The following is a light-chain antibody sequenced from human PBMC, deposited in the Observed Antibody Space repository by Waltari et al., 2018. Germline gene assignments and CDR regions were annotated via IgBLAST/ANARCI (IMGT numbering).Light chain of an antibody. Sequence: DIQMTQSPSSVSASVGDRVTITCRASQDVTKYIAWYQQKPGRAPKVLIFDVSTLQSVVPSRFSGSGSGTEFSLTISSLQPEDFATYYWQQGDSLPATFGLGTKVEI. CDR1: QDVTKY. V-gene: IGKV1-12*01. CDR2: DVS. CDR3: QQGDSLPAT. J-gene: IGKJ1*01.